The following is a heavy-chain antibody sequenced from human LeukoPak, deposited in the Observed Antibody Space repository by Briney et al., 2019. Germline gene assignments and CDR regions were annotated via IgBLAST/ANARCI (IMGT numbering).Heavy chain of an antibody. CDR1: GYTFTGYY. V-gene: IGHV1-2*02. CDR3: ARVAYCGGDCRPDAFDI. CDR2: INPNSGGT. Sequence: ASVKVSCKASGYTFTGYYMHWVRQAPGQGVEWMGWINPNSGGTNYAQKFQGRVTMTRDTSISTAYMELSRLRSDDTAVYYCARVAYCGGDCRPDAFDIWGQGTMVTVSS. J-gene: IGHJ3*02. D-gene: IGHD2-21*01.